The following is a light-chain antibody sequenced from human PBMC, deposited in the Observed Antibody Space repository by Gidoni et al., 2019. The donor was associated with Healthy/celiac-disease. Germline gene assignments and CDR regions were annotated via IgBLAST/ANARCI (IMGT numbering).Light chain of an antibody. CDR2: LGS. Sequence: DIVMTQSPLSLPVTPGGPASISCRSSQSLLHSSGDNYSEWYLQKPGQSPQLLIYLGSNRASAVPDRFSGSGSGTDFTLKISRVEAEDVGVYYCMQALQTPYTFGQGTKLEIK. CDR3: MQALQTPYT. V-gene: IGKV2-28*01. J-gene: IGKJ2*01. CDR1: QSLLHSSGDNY.